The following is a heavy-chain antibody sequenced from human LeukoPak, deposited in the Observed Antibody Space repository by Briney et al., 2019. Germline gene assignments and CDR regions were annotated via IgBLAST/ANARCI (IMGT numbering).Heavy chain of an antibody. CDR2: IYNSGST. CDR3: ARDSSHLYFDL. D-gene: IGHD3-3*02. J-gene: IGHJ2*01. V-gene: IGHV4-59*12. CDR1: GGSISSDY. Sequence: PSEILSLTCTVSGGSISSDYWSWIRQPPGKGLEWLGYIYNSGSTNYNPSLKSRVTMSVDTSENQFSLKLNSVTAADTAVYYCARDSSHLYFDLWGRGTLVTVSS.